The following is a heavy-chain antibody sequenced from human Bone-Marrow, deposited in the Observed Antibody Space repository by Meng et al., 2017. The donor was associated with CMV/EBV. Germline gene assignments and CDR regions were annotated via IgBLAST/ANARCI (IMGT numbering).Heavy chain of an antibody. D-gene: IGHD1-1*01. CDR2: IKLDGSET. J-gene: IGHJ4*01. CDR3: ARHLHWTFDY. Sequence: GESLKISCAASGFTFSTYWMTCVRQAPGKGLEWVANIKLDGSETYYVDSVKGRFTISRDNAKNSQYLQMNSLRAEDTAVYYCARHLHWTFDYWGHGALVTVSS. V-gene: IGHV3-7*01. CDR1: GFTFSTYW.